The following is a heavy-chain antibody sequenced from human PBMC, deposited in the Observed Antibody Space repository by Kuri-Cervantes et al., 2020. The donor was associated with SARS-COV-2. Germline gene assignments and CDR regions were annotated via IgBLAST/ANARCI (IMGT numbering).Heavy chain of an antibody. Sequence: GESLKISCAASGFTFSSYAMSWVRQAPGKGLEWVSAISGSGGSTYYADSVKGRFTISRDNAKNSLYLQMNSLRAEDTAVYYCARDLAERIAVAGGYYYYGMDVWGQGTTVTVSS. D-gene: IGHD6-19*01. V-gene: IGHV3-23*01. CDR2: ISGSGGST. CDR3: ARDLAERIAVAGGYYYYGMDV. CDR1: GFTFSSYA. J-gene: IGHJ6*02.